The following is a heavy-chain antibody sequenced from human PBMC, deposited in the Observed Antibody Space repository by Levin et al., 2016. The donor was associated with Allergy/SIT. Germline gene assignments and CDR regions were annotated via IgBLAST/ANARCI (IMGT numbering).Heavy chain of an antibody. V-gene: IGHV4-59*08. CDR1: GDTINGYY. D-gene: IGHD2-21*01. Sequence: SETLSLTCTVSGDTINGYYWSWIRQPPGKGLEYIGYIYLSGSTNYNPSLKSRVTISVDTSKNQFSLNLRSVTAADTAVYYCARNRDHSVSYGMDVWGQGTTVTVSS. CDR2: IYLSGST. CDR3: ARNRDHSVSYGMDV. J-gene: IGHJ6*02.